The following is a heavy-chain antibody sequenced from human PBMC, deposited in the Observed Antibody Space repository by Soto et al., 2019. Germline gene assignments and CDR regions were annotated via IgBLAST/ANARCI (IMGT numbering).Heavy chain of an antibody. CDR2: IVSILGFA. J-gene: IGHJ4*02. CDR1: GDAIVKYT. CDR3: VSQAGADSPVDF. D-gene: IGHD5-12*01. Sequence: QVHLVQSGPEVKKPGSSVKVSCKASGDAIVKYTFTWGRQAPGQGLEWMGRIVSILGFATYAQNFQGRVATTADKSTNTAYVELSTLTSADSAVYFCVSQAGADSPVDFGGQGTLVTVS. V-gene: IGHV1-69*02.